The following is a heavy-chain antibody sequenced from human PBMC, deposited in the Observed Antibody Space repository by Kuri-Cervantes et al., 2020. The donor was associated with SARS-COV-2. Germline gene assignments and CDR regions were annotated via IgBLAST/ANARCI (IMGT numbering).Heavy chain of an antibody. V-gene: IGHV4-59*01. J-gene: IGHJ5*02. CDR1: GGSISSYY. D-gene: IGHD4-17*01. Sequence: GSLRLSCTVSGGSISSYYWSWIRQPPGKGLEWIGYIYYSGSTNYNPSLKSRVTISVDTSKNQFSLKLSSVTAADTAVYYCARGDYGDYLSWGQGTLVTVSS. CDR2: IYYSGST. CDR3: ARGDYGDYLS.